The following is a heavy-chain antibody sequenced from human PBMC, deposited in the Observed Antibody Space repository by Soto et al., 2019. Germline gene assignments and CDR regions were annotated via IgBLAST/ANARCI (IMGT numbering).Heavy chain of an antibody. V-gene: IGHV4-59*08. J-gene: IGHJ4*02. Sequence: SETLSLTCTVSGGSISSYYWSWIRQPPGKGLEWIGYIYYSGSTNYNPSLKSRVTISVDTSKNQFSLKLSSVTAADTAVYYCARVAVAGTRVDYWGQGTLVPVSS. CDR3: ARVAVAGTRVDY. D-gene: IGHD6-19*01. CDR1: GGSISSYY. CDR2: IYYSGST.